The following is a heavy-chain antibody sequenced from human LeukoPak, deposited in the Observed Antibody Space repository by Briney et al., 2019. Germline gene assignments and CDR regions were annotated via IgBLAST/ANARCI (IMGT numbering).Heavy chain of an antibody. J-gene: IGHJ4*02. V-gene: IGHV3-23*01. CDR1: GFTFSSYA. CDR2: ISGSVGST. Sequence: GGSLRLSCAASGFTFSSYAMSWVRQAPGKGLEWVSAISGSVGSTYYADSVKGRFTISRDNSKNTLYLQMNSLRAEDTAVYYCAIVIGSGWSHDYWGQGTLVTVSS. CDR3: AIVIGSGWSHDY. D-gene: IGHD6-19*01.